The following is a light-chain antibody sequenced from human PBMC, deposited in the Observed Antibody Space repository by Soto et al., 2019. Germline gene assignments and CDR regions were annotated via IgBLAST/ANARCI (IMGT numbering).Light chain of an antibody. Sequence: DIQMTQSPSSLSASVEDRVIITCRASQSISNHLNWYQQKPGKAPKLLIFAASSLQSGVPSRFSGSRSGPDFTLTISSLQPEDFATYYCQHYNSYSEAFGQGTKV. CDR3: QHYNSYSEA. CDR2: AAS. J-gene: IGKJ1*01. CDR1: QSISNH. V-gene: IGKV1-39*01.